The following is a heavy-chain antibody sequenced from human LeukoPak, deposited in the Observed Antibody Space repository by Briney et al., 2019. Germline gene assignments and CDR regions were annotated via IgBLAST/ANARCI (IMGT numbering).Heavy chain of an antibody. CDR2: ISSSGSTI. J-gene: IGHJ6*02. V-gene: IGHV3-48*03. CDR3: ARDSSSPYYYCMDV. D-gene: IGHD6-13*01. Sequence: GGSLRLSCAASGFTFSNYEMNWVRQAPGKGLEWVSYISSSGSTIYYADSVKGRFTISRDNAKNSLYLQMNSLRAEDTAVYYFARDSSSPYYYCMDVWGQGTTVTVSS. CDR1: GFTFSNYE.